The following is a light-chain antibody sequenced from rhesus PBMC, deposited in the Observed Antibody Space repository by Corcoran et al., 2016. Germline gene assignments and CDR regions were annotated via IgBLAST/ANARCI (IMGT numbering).Light chain of an antibody. V-gene: IGKV1-16*01. Sequence: DIQMTQSPSSLSVSVGDKVTITCQASQSISSWLSWYQHKQGKAPKPLIYKASSLESGDPSRFSGSGSGTDFTLTISSRQPEDFGSYYCQQYNSVPPTFGQGTKVEIK. CDR2: KAS. J-gene: IGKJ1*01. CDR3: QQYNSVPPT. CDR1: QSISSW.